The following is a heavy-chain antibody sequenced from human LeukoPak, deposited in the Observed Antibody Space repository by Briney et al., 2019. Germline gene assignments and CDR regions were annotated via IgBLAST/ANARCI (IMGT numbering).Heavy chain of an antibody. J-gene: IGHJ5*02. CDR1: GGTFSSYA. V-gene: IGHV1-69*13. CDR2: IIPIFGTA. CDR3: ASLRWYYDFWSGYYHA. D-gene: IGHD3-3*01. Sequence: ASVKVSCKASGGTFSSYAISWVRQAPGQGLEWMGGIIPIFGTANYAQKFQGRVTITADESTSTAYMELSSLRSEDTAVYYCASLRWYYDFWSGYYHAWGQGTLVTVSS.